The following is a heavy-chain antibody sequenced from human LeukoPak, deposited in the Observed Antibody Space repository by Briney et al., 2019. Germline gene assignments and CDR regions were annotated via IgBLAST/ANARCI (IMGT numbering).Heavy chain of an antibody. J-gene: IGHJ4*02. D-gene: IGHD2-15*01. CDR2: INHSGST. CDR1: GGSFSGYY. Sequence: KPSETLSLTCAVYGGSFSGYYWSWIRQPPGKGLEWIGEINHSGSTNYNPSLKSRVTISVDTSKNQFSLKLSSVTAADTAVYYCARGVQSDRCSGGSCYVDYWGQGTLVTVSS. V-gene: IGHV4-34*01. CDR3: ARGVQSDRCSGGSCYVDY.